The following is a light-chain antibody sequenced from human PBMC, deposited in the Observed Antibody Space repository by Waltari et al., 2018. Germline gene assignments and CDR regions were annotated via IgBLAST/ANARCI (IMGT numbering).Light chain of an antibody. J-gene: IGKJ1*01. CDR2: AAS. CDR1: QSISSY. Sequence: DIQMTQSPPSLSASVGDRVTITCRASQSISSYLNWYQQKPGKAPKLLIYAASSLQSGVPSRFSGSGSGTDFTLTISSLQPEDFATYYCQQSYSTFTWTFGQGTKVEIK. V-gene: IGKV1-39*01. CDR3: QQSYSTFTWT.